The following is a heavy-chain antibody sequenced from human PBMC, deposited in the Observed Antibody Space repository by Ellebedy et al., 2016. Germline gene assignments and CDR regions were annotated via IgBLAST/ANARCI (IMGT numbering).Heavy chain of an antibody. Sequence: SETLSLTXTVSGGSVATYYWTWIRQSPGKGLEWIGYVFYGGSTKYNPSLRSRVTISLDTARNQFSLKLTSVGAADTVVYYCARDVSLYSSSPSFDFWGQGTLVTVSS. V-gene: IGHV4-59*02. CDR3: ARDVSLYSSSPSFDF. CDR1: GGSVATYY. D-gene: IGHD3-22*01. J-gene: IGHJ4*02. CDR2: VFYGGST.